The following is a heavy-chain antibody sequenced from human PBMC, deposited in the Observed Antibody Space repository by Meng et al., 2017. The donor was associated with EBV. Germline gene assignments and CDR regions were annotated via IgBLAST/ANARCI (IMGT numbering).Heavy chain of an antibody. Sequence: QVPVVLSGAEVKKPGASGKVACKATGYSFTGNYMHWVRQAPGQGLEWMGRINPNSGGTNYAQKFQGRVTMTRYTSISTAYMELSRLRSDDTAVYYCARSRSSPDVPLDYWGQGTLVTVSS. CDR2: INPNSGGT. CDR1: GYSFTGNY. D-gene: IGHD6-19*01. V-gene: IGHV1-2*06. J-gene: IGHJ4*02. CDR3: ARSRSSPDVPLDY.